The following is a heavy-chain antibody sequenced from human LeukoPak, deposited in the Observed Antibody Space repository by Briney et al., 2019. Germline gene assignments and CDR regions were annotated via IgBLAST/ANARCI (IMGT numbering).Heavy chain of an antibody. V-gene: IGHV3-30-3*02. J-gene: IGHJ4*02. D-gene: IGHD6-13*01. CDR1: GFTFSSYA. CDR3: AKSWRIDY. Sequence: GGSLRLSCAASGFTFSSYAMHWVRQAPGKGLEWVAVISYDGSNKYYAGSVKGRFTISRDNSKNTLYLQMNSLRAEDTAVYYCAKSWRIDYWGQGTLVTVSS. CDR2: ISYDGSNK.